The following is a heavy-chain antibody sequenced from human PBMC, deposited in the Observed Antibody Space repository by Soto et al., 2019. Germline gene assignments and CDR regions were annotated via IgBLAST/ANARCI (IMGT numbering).Heavy chain of an antibody. V-gene: IGHV3-30*18. CDR1: GFTFSSYG. CDR3: AKVLEWLVLRYAMDV. D-gene: IGHD6-19*01. J-gene: IGHJ6*02. CDR2: ISYDGSNE. Sequence: QVQLVESGGGVVQPGRSLRLSCAASGFTFSSYGMHWVRQAPGKGLEWVALISYDGSNEDYADSVKGRFTISRDNAKKTLYLQMNRLRPEDTAVYYCAKVLEWLVLRYAMDVWGQGTTVTVSS.